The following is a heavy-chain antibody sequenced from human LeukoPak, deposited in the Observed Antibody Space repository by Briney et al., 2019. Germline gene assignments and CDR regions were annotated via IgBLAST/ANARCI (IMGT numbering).Heavy chain of an antibody. Sequence: PGGSLRLSCAASGFTFSSYGMHWVRQAPGKGLEWVACIRYDGSNKYYADSVKGRFTISRDNSKNTLYLQMNSLRAEDTAVYYCAKDGILWFGRPSWFDPWGQGTLVTVSS. D-gene: IGHD3-10*01. CDR1: GFTFSSYG. V-gene: IGHV3-30*02. J-gene: IGHJ5*02. CDR2: IRYDGSNK. CDR3: AKDGILWFGRPSWFDP.